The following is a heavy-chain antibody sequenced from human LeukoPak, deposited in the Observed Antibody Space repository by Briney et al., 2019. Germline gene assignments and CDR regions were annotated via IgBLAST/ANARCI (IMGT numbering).Heavy chain of an antibody. D-gene: IGHD3-22*01. CDR2: IYYSGFA. CDR1: GDSISTYY. J-gene: IGHJ6*03. CDR3: ARGYDSSGYIYYYYYMDV. Sequence: PSETLSLTCTVSGDSISTYYWSWIRQPPGKGLEWIGYIYYSGFADYNPSLKSRVTISLGTSKNQFSLKLSSVTAADTAVYYCARGYDSSGYIYYYYYMDVWGKGTTVTVSS. V-gene: IGHV4-59*12.